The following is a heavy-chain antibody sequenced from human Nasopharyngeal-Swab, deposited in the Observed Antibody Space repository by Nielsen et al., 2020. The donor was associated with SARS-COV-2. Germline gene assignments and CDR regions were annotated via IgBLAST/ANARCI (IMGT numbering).Heavy chain of an antibody. J-gene: IGHJ5*02. D-gene: IGHD2-15*01. V-gene: IGHV1-18*01. CDR1: GYTFTSYG. CDR3: ARGGLGCCSGGSCYGWFDP. Sequence: ASVKVSCKASGYTFTSYGISWVRQAPGQGLEWMGWISAYNGNTNYAQKLQGRVTMTTDTSTSTAYMELRSLRSDDTAVYYCARGGLGCCSGGSCYGWFDPWGQGTLVTVSS. CDR2: ISAYNGNT.